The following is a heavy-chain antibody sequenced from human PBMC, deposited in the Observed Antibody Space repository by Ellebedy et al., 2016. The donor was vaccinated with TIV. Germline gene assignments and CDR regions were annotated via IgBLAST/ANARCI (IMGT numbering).Heavy chain of an antibody. CDR1: GGSFSGYY. V-gene: IGHV4-34*01. CDR2: INHSGST. J-gene: IGHJ4*02. CDR3: ARGRITYYYDSSGYALFDY. Sequence: SETLSLXCAVYGGSFSGYYWSWIRQPPGKGLEWIGEINHSGSTNYNPSLKSRVTISVDTSKNQFSLKLSSVTAADTAVYYYARGRITYYYDSSGYALFDYWGQGTLVTVSS. D-gene: IGHD3-22*01.